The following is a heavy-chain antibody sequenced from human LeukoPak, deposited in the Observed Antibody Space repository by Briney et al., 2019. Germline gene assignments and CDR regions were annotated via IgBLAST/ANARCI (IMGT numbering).Heavy chain of an antibody. CDR2: IGFGGTNK. CDR3: AKGSIPAAVTYYMDV. V-gene: IGHV3-30*02. D-gene: IGHD2-2*01. J-gene: IGHJ6*03. CDR1: GFTFSHYG. Sequence: GGSLRLSCAASGFTFSHYGMHWVRQAPGRGLEWLAFIGFGGTNKYYADSVQGRFSISRDNSKNTLFVQMNSLRIEDTAVYFYAKGSIPAAVTYYMDVWGEGTTVTVSS.